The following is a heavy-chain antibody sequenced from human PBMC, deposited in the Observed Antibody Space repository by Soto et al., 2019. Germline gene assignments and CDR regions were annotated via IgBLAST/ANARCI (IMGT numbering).Heavy chain of an antibody. D-gene: IGHD1-26*01. CDR1: GFTFSSYA. J-gene: IGHJ4*02. Sequence: EVQLLESGGGLVQPGGSLRLSCAASGFTFSSYAMRWVRQAPEKGLEWVSAISGSGGSTYYADSVKGRFTISRDNSKNTLYLKMNSLRAEDTAVYYCASRGSGSYYDYWGQGTLVTVTS. CDR3: ASRGSGSYYDY. V-gene: IGHV3-23*01. CDR2: ISGSGGST.